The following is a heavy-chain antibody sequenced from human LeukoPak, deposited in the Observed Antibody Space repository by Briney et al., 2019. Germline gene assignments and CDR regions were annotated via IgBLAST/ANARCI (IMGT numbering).Heavy chain of an antibody. CDR1: GFSFTTYS. CDR3: ARADSYRFDS. D-gene: IGHD2-21*01. J-gene: IGHJ4*02. V-gene: IGHV3-48*01. Sequence: PGGSLRLPCAASGFSFTTYSMNWVRQAPGKGLEWLSYITVSGSRIYYADSVKGRFTISRDNAENSLYLQMHSLRADDTAVYYCARADSYRFDSWGQGTLVTVSS. CDR2: ITVSGSRI.